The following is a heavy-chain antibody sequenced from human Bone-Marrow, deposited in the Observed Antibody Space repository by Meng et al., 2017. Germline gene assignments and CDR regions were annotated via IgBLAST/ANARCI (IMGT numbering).Heavy chain of an antibody. Sequence: QVQLRQWGAGLLKPSETLSLTCTVSGGSISSSSYYWGWIRQPPGKGLEWIGSIYYSGSTYYNPSLKSRVTISVDTSKNQFSLKLSSVTAADTAVYYCARQGFLEWLLYRGNWFDPWGQGTLVTVSS. D-gene: IGHD3-3*01. CDR2: IYYSGST. CDR3: ARQGFLEWLLYRGNWFDP. CDR1: GGSISSSSYY. V-gene: IGHV4-39*01. J-gene: IGHJ5*02.